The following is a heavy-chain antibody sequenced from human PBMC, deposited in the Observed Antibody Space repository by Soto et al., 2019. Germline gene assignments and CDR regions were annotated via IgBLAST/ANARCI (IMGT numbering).Heavy chain of an antibody. CDR3: ARVGAAAAGTPNWFDP. CDR1: GGSISSCDYY. CDR2: IYYSGST. D-gene: IGHD6-13*01. Sequence: SLTCTVSGGSISSCDYYWSWIRQPPVKGLEWIGYIYYSGSTYYNPSLKSRVTISVDTSKNQFSLKLRSVTAADTAVYYCARVGAAAAGTPNWFDPWGQGTLVTVSS. J-gene: IGHJ5*02. V-gene: IGHV4-30-4*01.